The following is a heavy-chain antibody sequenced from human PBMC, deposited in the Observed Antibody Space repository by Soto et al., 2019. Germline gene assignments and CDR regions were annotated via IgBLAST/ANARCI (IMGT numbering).Heavy chain of an antibody. Sequence: SETLSLTAAVSGGSISSSNWWSWVRQPPGKGLEWIGEIYHSGSTNYNPSLKSRVTISVDKSKNQFSLKLSSVTAADTAVYYCARNRIRGVIQYYYYGMDVWGQGTTVTVSS. D-gene: IGHD3-10*01. J-gene: IGHJ6*02. V-gene: IGHV4-4*02. CDR2: IYHSGST. CDR1: GGSISSSNW. CDR3: ARNRIRGVIQYYYYGMDV.